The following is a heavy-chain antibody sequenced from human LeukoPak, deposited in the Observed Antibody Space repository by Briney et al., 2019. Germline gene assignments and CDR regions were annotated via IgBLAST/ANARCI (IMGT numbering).Heavy chain of an antibody. CDR3: ARLTPGKNWFDP. Sequence: SETLSLTCTVSGYSINSAYYWGWIRQPPGKGLEWIRTMYHSGITYYNLSLKSRVTISVDTSKNQFSLKLNSVTAADTAVYYCARLTPGKNWFDPWGHGTLVTVS. V-gene: IGHV4-38-2*02. CDR1: GYSINSAYY. J-gene: IGHJ5*02. D-gene: IGHD3-10*01. CDR2: MYHSGIT.